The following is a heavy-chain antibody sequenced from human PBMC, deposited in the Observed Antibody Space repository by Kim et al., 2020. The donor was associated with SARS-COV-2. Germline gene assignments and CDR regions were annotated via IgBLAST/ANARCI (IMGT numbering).Heavy chain of an antibody. CDR3: ARDGGPNGNRYTFNY. V-gene: IGHV3-23*01. CDR1: GITFSSNA. Sequence: GGSLRLSCEVSGITFSSNAMTWVRQAPGKGLEGVSTIVGSGLASYYAASVKGRLTISRDNSKTPLFLQMNTLRAEDTAVYSCARDGGPNGNRYTFNYWG. CDR2: IVGSGLAS. D-gene: IGHD2-8*01. J-gene: IGHJ4*01.